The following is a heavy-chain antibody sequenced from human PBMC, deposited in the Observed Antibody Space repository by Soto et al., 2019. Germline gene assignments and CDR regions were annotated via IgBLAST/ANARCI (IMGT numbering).Heavy chain of an antibody. CDR1: GGCISSYY. V-gene: IGHV4-59*01. J-gene: IGHJ4*02. CDR3: ARQISGSYDY. Sequence: PSETLSLTCTVSGGCISSYYWSWIRQPPGKGLEWIGYIYYSGSTNYNPSLKSRVTISVDTSKNQFSLKLSSVTAADTAVYYCARQISGSYDYWGQGTLVTVSS. CDR2: IYYSGST. D-gene: IGHD3-10*01.